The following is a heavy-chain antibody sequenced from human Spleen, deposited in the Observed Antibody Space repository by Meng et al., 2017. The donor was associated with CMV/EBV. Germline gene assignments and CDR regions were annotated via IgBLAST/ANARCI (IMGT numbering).Heavy chain of an antibody. CDR2: INWNGGST. V-gene: IGHV3-20*04. CDR1: GFTFDDYG. D-gene: IGHD3-16*01. J-gene: IGHJ5*02. Sequence: GGSLRLSCAASGFTFDDYGMNWVRQVPGKVLDWVSGINWNGGSTGYADSVQGRFTISRDNAKNTLHLQMNSLRVEDTALYYCVRSTGLDWFDLWGQGTLVTVSS. CDR3: VRSTGLDWFDL.